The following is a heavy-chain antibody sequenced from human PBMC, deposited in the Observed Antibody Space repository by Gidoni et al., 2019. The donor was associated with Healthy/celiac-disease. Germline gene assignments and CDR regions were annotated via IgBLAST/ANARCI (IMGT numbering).Heavy chain of an antibody. CDR1: GFTFSSYS. D-gene: IGHD6-13*01. V-gene: IGHV3-21*01. CDR2: ISSSSSYI. J-gene: IGHJ5*02. Sequence: EVQLVESGGGLVKPGGSLRLSCAASGFTFSSYSMNWVRQAPGKGLEWVSSISSSSSYIYYADSVKGRFTISRDNAKNSLYLQMNSLRAEDTAVYYCARSSGSSREYGGGWFDPWGQGTLVTVSS. CDR3: ARSSGSSREYGGGWFDP.